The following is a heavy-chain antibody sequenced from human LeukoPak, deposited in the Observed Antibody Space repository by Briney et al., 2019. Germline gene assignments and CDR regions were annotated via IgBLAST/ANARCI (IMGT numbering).Heavy chain of an antibody. CDR1: GFTFSSYA. J-gene: IGHJ4*02. D-gene: IGHD2-2*01. Sequence: GSLRLSCAASGFTFSSYAMHWVRQAPGKGLEWVSAISGSGGSTYYADSVKGRFTISRDNSKNTLYLQMNSLRAEDTAVYYCAKAHPPIVVVPAAMVAFDYWGQGTLVTVSS. CDR2: ISGSGGST. CDR3: AKAHPPIVVVPAAMVAFDY. V-gene: IGHV3-23*01.